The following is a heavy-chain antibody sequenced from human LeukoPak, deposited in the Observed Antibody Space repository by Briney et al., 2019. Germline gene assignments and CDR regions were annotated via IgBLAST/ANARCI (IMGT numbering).Heavy chain of an antibody. CDR2: LNHSGST. CDR1: GGSFSGYY. Sequence: SSETLSLTCAVYGGSFSGYYWSWIRQPPGKGLEWIGELNHSGSTNYNPSLKSRVTISVDTSKNQFSLKLSSVTAADTAVYYCARGLNDVVVVAAPYMDVWGKGTTVTVSS. J-gene: IGHJ6*03. V-gene: IGHV4-34*01. CDR3: ARGLNDVVVVAAPYMDV. D-gene: IGHD2-15*01.